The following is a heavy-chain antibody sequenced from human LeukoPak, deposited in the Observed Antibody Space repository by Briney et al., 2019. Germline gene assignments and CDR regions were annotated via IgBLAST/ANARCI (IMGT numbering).Heavy chain of an antibody. V-gene: IGHV4-39*07. CDR3: ARLARAGIYYLDY. CDR2: IYYSGST. Sequence: SETLSLTCTVSGGSISSSSYYWGWIRQPPGKGLEWIGSIYYSGSTYYNPSLKSRVTISVDTSKNQFSLKLSSVTAADTAVYYCARLARAGIYYLDYWGQGTLVTVSS. J-gene: IGHJ4*02. CDR1: GGSISSSSYY. D-gene: IGHD2-21*01.